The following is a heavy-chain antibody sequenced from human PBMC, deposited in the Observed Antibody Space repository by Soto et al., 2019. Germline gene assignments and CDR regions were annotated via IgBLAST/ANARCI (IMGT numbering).Heavy chain of an antibody. Sequence: PGGSLRLSCAASGFTFSNYWMHWVRQAPGKGLIWVSHINTDGSTTTYADSVKGRFTISRDNAKKTLYLQMTSLRAEDTAVYYCTSGGGGSLDYWGQGTLVTVSS. D-gene: IGHD1-26*01. CDR1: GFTFSNYW. J-gene: IGHJ4*02. V-gene: IGHV3-74*01. CDR3: TSGGGGSLDY. CDR2: INTDGSTT.